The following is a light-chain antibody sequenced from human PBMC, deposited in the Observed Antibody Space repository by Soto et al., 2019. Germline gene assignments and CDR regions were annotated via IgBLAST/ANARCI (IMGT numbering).Light chain of an antibody. CDR2: SNN. J-gene: IGLJ1*01. CDR1: SSNIGSNT. Sequence: QSALTQPPSASGTPGQRVTISCSGSSSNIGSNTVNWYQQLPGTAPKLLIYSNNQRPSGVPDRFSGSKSGTSASLAISGLQSEDEADYYCAAWDDSLNGYGFGTGTKAPS. V-gene: IGLV1-44*01. CDR3: AAWDDSLNGYG.